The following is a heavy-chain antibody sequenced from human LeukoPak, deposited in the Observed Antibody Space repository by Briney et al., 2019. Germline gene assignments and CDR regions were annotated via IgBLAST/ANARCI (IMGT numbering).Heavy chain of an antibody. CDR1: GFTFSSYW. D-gene: IGHD6-19*01. J-gene: IGHJ6*04. CDR2: IKQDGSEK. Sequence: PGGSLRLSCAASGFTFSSYWMSWVRQAPGKGLEWVANIKQDGSEKYYVDSVKGRFTISRDNAKNSLYLQMNSLRAEDTAVYYCARDLVAGAPYYYYYGMVVWGERTTVTVSS. V-gene: IGHV3-7*04. CDR3: ARDLVAGAPYYYYYGMVV.